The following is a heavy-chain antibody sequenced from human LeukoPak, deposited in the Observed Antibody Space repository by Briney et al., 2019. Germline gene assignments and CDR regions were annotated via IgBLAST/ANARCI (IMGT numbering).Heavy chain of an antibody. CDR3: ARLEGGYYFDY. Sequence: SETLSLTCAVYGGSFSGYYWSWIRQPPGKGLEWIGEINHSGSANYNPSLKSRVTISVDTSKNQFSLKLSSVTAADTAVYYCARLEGGYYFDYWGQGTLVTVSP. CDR2: INHSGSA. D-gene: IGHD1-1*01. V-gene: IGHV4-34*01. CDR1: GGSFSGYY. J-gene: IGHJ4*02.